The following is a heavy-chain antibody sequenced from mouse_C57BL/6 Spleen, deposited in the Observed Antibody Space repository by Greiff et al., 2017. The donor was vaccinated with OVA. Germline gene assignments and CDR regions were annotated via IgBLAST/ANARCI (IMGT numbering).Heavy chain of an antibody. D-gene: IGHD4-1*01. CDR3: ARFRLTGDFDY. J-gene: IGHJ2*01. V-gene: IGHV1-50*01. CDR2: IDPSDSYT. Sequence: QVQLQQPGAELVKPGASVKLSCKASGYTFTSYWMQWVKQRPGQGLEWIGEIDPSDSYTNYNQKFKGKATLTVDTSSSTAYMQLSSLTSEDSAVYYCARFRLTGDFDYWGQGTTLTVSS. CDR1: GYTFTSYW.